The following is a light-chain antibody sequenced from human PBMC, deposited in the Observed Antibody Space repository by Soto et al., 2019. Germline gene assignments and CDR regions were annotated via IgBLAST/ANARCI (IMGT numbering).Light chain of an antibody. V-gene: IGKV3-11*01. CDR2: DVF. J-gene: IGKJ1*01. Sequence: EIVLTQSPATLSLSPGETATLSCRASQSVSRFIGWYRQKPGQAPRLLIYDVFNRATGIPARFSGSGSGTDFTLTISRLEPEDFAVYYCHQCYSSRTFGQGTKVDIK. CDR3: HQCYSSRT. CDR1: QSVSRF.